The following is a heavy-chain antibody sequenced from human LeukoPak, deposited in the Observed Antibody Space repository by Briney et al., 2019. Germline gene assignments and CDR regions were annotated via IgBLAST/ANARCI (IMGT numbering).Heavy chain of an antibody. Sequence: SETLSLTCTVSGGAVSSGSYYWSWIRQPPGQGLEWIGYIHYSGSTKYNPSPKSRVTMSVDTSKNQFSLKVTSVTAADTAIYYCTRTNYGDYNWFDPWGQGTLVTVSS. D-gene: IGHD4-17*01. CDR2: IHYSGST. CDR1: GGAVSSGSYY. V-gene: IGHV4-61*01. CDR3: TRTNYGDYNWFDP. J-gene: IGHJ5*02.